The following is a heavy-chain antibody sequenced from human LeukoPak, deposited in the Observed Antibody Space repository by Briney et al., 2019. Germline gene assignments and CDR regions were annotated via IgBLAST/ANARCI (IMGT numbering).Heavy chain of an antibody. J-gene: IGHJ4*02. CDR2: IDRSDSYT. CDR1: GSPFTSYW. D-gene: IGHD1/OR15-1a*01. Sequence: GGSLEISWQGSGSPFTSYWISGVRQMQGKGREGMGRIDRSDSYTTYSPSLQGHVTISADNSTSTASLQWSSLKASDTAMYYCARHTDNWNKREFDYWGQGTLVTVSS. V-gene: IGHV5-10-1*01. CDR3: ARHTDNWNKREFDY.